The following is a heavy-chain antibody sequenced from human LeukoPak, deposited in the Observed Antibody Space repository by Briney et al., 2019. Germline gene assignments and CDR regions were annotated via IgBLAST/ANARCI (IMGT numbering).Heavy chain of an antibody. CDR3: ARGANSGSYPPHFDN. Sequence: GSLRLSCAASGFTFSSYSMDWVRQAPGKGLEWVSSISSSSSYIYYADSVKGRFTISRDNAKNSLYLQMNSLRAEDTAVYYCARGANSGSYPPHFDNWGQGTLVTVSS. J-gene: IGHJ4*02. V-gene: IGHV3-21*01. D-gene: IGHD1-26*01. CDR2: ISSSSSYI. CDR1: GFTFSSYS.